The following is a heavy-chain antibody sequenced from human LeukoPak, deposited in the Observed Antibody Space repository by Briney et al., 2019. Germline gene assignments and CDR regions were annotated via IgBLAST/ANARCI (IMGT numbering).Heavy chain of an antibody. J-gene: IGHJ6*04. Sequence: SETLSLTCTVSGGSISNYHWSWIRQPPGEGLEWIGYIYHSGSTKYNPSLKSRVTISVDTSKNQFSLKLSSVTAADTAVYYCARAFYCSSTSCYGGYYYAMDVWGKGTTVTVSS. CDR1: GGSISNYH. CDR2: IYHSGST. V-gene: IGHV4-59*01. CDR3: ARAFYCSSTSCYGGYYYAMDV. D-gene: IGHD2-2*01.